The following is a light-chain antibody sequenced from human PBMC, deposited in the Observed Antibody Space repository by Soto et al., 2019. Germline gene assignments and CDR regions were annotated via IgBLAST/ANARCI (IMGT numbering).Light chain of an antibody. CDR1: TSVVGRYNY. Sequence: QSVLTQPASVSGSPGQAITLSCTGTTSVVGRYNYVSWYQQHPGKAPKLIIYDVSNRPSGVSNRFSGSKSGNTASLTISGLQAEDEADYYCNSYTSSSTYVFGTGT. J-gene: IGLJ1*01. CDR2: DVS. CDR3: NSYTSSSTYV. V-gene: IGLV2-14*01.